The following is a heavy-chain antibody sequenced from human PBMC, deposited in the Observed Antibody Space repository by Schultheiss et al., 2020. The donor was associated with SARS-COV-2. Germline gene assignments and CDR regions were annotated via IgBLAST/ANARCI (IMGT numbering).Heavy chain of an antibody. CDR1: GYSISSGYY. Sequence: SETLSLTCAVSGYSISSGYYWSWIRQPPGKGLEWIGYIYYSGSTSYIPSLKSRVTISLDTSKNQFSLKLSSVTAADTAVYYCARAARQLGKVNWFDPWGQGTLVTVSS. CDR3: ARAARQLGKVNWFDP. D-gene: IGHD6-13*01. J-gene: IGHJ5*02. CDR2: IYYSGST. V-gene: IGHV4-61*01.